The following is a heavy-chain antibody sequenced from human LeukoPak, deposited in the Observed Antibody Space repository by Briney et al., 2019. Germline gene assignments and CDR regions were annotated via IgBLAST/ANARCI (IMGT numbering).Heavy chain of an antibody. CDR3: ATGQAQFDY. CDR2: INHSGST. V-gene: IGHV4-34*01. CDR1: GGSFSGYY. J-gene: IGHJ4*02. Sequence: AETLSLTCAAYGGSFSGYYWSWIRQPPGKGLEWIGEINHSGSTNYNPSLKSRVTISVDMSKNKLYLKMSSVTAADTAVYYCATGQAQFDYWGQGTLVTVSS.